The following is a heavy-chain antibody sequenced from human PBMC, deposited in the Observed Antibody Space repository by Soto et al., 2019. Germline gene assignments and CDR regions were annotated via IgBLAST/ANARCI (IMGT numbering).Heavy chain of an antibody. D-gene: IGHD3-10*01. V-gene: IGHV4-39*01. CDR3: ASYTLRNWTPGSDYFDY. J-gene: IGHJ4*02. CDR2: THYTGTT. Sequence: SETLSLTCTVSGGSITSDTYYWGWIRQPPGKGLESIGNTHYTGTTSYNLSLKSRVTISVDTSKNQFSLRLTSVTAADTAVFYCASYTLRNWTPGSDYFDYWGQGTLVTVSS. CDR1: GGSITSDTYY.